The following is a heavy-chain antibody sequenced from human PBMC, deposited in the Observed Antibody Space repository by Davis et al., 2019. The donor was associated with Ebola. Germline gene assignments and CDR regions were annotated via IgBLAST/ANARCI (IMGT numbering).Heavy chain of an antibody. CDR2: INTYGGTT. V-gene: IGHV1-46*01. CDR3: ARADENGCYDGSPEY. J-gene: IGHJ4*02. Sequence: ASVKVSCKASGYTFTSYGISWVRQAPGQGLEGIGIINTYGGTTTYEVNFQGRVSMTRDTSTSTVYMELISLRSEDTAIYYCARADENGCYDGSPEYWGQGTLVTVSS. D-gene: IGHD2-2*01. CDR1: GYTFTSYG.